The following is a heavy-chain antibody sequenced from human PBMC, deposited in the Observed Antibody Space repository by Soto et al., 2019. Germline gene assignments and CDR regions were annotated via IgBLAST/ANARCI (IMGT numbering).Heavy chain of an antibody. V-gene: IGHV3-11*01. D-gene: IGHD3-22*01. CDR2: ISESGTTI. J-gene: IGHJ4*02. Sequence: QVHLMESGGGLVKPGGSLRLSCAASGFAFSAYYMSWIRQAPGKGLEWLSYISESGTTIYYADSVKGRFTISRDNAKNSLYLQMNSLRVENTAVYYCTRSDHDTSGYTDYWGQGTLVTVSS. CDR1: GFAFSAYY. CDR3: TRSDHDTSGYTDY.